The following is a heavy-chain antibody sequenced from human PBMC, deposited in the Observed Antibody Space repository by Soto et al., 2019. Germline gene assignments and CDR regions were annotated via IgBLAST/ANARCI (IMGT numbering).Heavy chain of an antibody. Sequence: PSETLSLTCTVPGGSITSYYWNWIRQPAEKGLEWIGRTYSSGSTDYNPTLKSRVTMSADTSKNQFSLKLSSVTAADTAVYYCAIGSGWQDMDFWGQGALVTVSS. J-gene: IGHJ4*02. CDR2: TYSSGST. D-gene: IGHD6-19*01. CDR3: AIGSGWQDMDF. V-gene: IGHV4-4*07. CDR1: GGSITSYY.